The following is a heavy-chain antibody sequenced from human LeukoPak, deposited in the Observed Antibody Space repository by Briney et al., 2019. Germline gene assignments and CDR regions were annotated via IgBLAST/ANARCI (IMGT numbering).Heavy chain of an antibody. D-gene: IGHD3-22*01. Sequence: PSETLSLTCAVSGGSISSGGYSWSWIRQPPGKGLEWIGYIYHSGSTYYNPSLKSRVTISVDRSKNQFSLKLSSVTAADTAVYYCARAGGSSGYYDWFDPWGQGTLVTVSS. J-gene: IGHJ5*02. CDR3: ARAGGSSGYYDWFDP. V-gene: IGHV4-30-2*01. CDR2: IYHSGST. CDR1: GGSISSGGYS.